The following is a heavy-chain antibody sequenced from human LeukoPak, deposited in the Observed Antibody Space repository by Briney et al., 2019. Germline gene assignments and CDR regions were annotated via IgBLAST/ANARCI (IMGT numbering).Heavy chain of an antibody. V-gene: IGHV1-46*01. D-gene: IGHD6-6*01. Sequence: ASVKVSCKASGYTFTSYYMHWVRQAPGQGLEWMGIINPSGGSTSYAQKLQGRVTMTTDTSTSTAYMELRSLRSDDTAVYYCARNGKYSSSSDYWGQGTLVTVSS. CDR1: GYTFTSYY. CDR2: INPSGGST. J-gene: IGHJ4*02. CDR3: ARNGKYSSSSDY.